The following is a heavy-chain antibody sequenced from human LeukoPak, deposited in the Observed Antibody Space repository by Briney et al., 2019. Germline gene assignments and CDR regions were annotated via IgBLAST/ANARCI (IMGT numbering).Heavy chain of an antibody. D-gene: IGHD5-24*01. CDR2: INPGGGST. CDR3: ARAVGGRDGYRERFDP. V-gene: IGHV1-46*01. CDR1: GYTFTSYY. Sequence: ASVKVSCKASGYTFTSYYMHWVRQAPGQGLEWVGIINPGGGSTSYAQKFQGRVTMTRDTSTSTVYMELSSLRSEDTAVYYCARAVGGRDGYRERFDPWGQGTLVTVSS. J-gene: IGHJ5*02.